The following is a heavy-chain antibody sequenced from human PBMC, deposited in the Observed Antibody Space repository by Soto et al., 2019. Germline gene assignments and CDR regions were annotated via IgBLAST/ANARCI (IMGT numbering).Heavy chain of an antibody. CDR3: AKEGYYDSSGYSVYYHYGMDV. D-gene: IGHD3-22*01. CDR1: GCTFSSYG. V-gene: IGHV3-30*18. Sequence: PLGSLRHSCTAAGCTFSSYGMHWVRQASGKGLEWVAVISYDGSNKYYADSVKGRFTISRDNSKNTLYLQMNSLRAEDTAVYYCAKEGYYDSSGYSVYYHYGMDVWGQGTTVTVSS. CDR2: ISYDGSNK. J-gene: IGHJ6*02.